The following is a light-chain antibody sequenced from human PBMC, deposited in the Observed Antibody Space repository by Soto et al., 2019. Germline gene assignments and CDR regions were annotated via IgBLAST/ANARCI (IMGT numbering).Light chain of an antibody. CDR1: QNVSRF. V-gene: IGKV3-11*01. CDR3: QQYGSSPLT. J-gene: IGKJ4*01. Sequence: EIVVTQSPATLSLSPGERATLSCRASQNVSRFLAWYQRRPGQAPRLLIYDASNRASDIPARFSGSGSGTDFTLTINSLEPEDSAVYYCQQYGSSPLTFGGGTKVDIK. CDR2: DAS.